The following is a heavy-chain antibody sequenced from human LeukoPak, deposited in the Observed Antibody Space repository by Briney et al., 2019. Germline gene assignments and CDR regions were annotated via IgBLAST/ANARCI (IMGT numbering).Heavy chain of an antibody. D-gene: IGHD3-22*01. J-gene: IGHJ3*02. CDR1: GGSISSYY. V-gene: IGHV4-4*07. Sequence: SETLSLTCTVSGGSISSYYWSWIRQPAGKGLEWIGRIYTSGSTNYNPSLKSRVTMSVDTSKNQFSLKLSSVTAADTAVYYCARGRMGYDSSGYSEAFDIWGQGTMVTVSS. CDR3: ARGRMGYDSSGYSEAFDI. CDR2: IYTSGST.